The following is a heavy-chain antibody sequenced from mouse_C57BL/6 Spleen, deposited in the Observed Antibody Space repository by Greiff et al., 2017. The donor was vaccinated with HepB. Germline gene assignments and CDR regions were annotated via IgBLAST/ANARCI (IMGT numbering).Heavy chain of an antibody. Sequence: QVHVKQSGAELVRPGTSVKVSCKASGYAFTNYLIEWVKQRPGQGLEWIGVINPGSGGTNYNEKFKGKATLTADKSSSTAYMQLSSLTSEDSAVYVCAREGREYWYFDVWGTGTTVTVSS. CDR2: INPGSGGT. V-gene: IGHV1-54*01. J-gene: IGHJ1*03. CDR3: AREGREYWYFDV. CDR1: GYAFTNYL.